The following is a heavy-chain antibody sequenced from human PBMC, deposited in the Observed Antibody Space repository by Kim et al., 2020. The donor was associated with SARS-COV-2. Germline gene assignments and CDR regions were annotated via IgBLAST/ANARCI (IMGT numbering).Heavy chain of an antibody. V-gene: IGHV5-51*01. CDR2: IYPGDSYT. D-gene: IGHD3-16*02. CDR3: VRSNYDWVLGTNRYFVF. J-gene: IGHJ4*02. CDR1: GYRFSTYW. Sequence: GESLQISCQGSGYRFSTYWIGWVRQLPGKGLEWMGSIYPGDSYTRYSPSFQGQVTISADKSISTAYLQWSSLKASDTAIYYCVRSNYDWVLGTNRYFVFWGQGTLVTVSS.